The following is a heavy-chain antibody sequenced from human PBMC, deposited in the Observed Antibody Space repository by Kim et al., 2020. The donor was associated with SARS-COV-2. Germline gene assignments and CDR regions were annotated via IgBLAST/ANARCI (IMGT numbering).Heavy chain of an antibody. D-gene: IGHD3-22*01. CDR3: ARDLYYYDSSGGPDY. CDR1: GFTFSSYG. Sequence: GGSLRLSCAASGFTFSSYGMHWVRQAPGKGLEWVAVIWYDGSNKYYADSVKGRFTISRDNSKNTLYLQMNSLRAEDTAVYYCARDLYYYDSSGGPDYWGQGTLVTVSS. CDR2: IWYDGSNK. V-gene: IGHV3-33*01. J-gene: IGHJ4*02.